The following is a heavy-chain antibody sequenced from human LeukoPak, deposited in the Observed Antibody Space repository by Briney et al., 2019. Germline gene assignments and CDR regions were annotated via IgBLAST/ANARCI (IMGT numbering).Heavy chain of an antibody. CDR2: ISGGSATCVIT. D-gene: IGHD1-1*01. CDR1: GFNFNIYA. J-gene: IGHJ4*02. Sequence: PGESLRLSCVASGFNFNIYAMCWVRQAPGKGLEWVSAISGGSATCVITHYADSVKGRFTISRDNSKNPLYLQMNSLRAEDTAVYYCANNWNFDSWGQGTLVTVSS. CDR3: ANNWNFDS. V-gene: IGHV3-23*01.